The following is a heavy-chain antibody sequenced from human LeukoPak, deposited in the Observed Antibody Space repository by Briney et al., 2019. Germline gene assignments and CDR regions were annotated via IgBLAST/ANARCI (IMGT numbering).Heavy chain of an antibody. J-gene: IGHJ5*02. CDR2: IYHSGST. Sequence: SETLSLTCTVSGYSISSGYYWGWIRQPPGKGLEWIGSIYHSGSTYYNPSLKSRVTISVDTSKNQFSLKLSSVTAADTAVYYCARGGITIFGVVRNWFDPWGQGTLVTVSS. CDR1: GYSISSGYY. D-gene: IGHD3-3*01. CDR3: ARGGITIFGVVRNWFDP. V-gene: IGHV4-38-2*02.